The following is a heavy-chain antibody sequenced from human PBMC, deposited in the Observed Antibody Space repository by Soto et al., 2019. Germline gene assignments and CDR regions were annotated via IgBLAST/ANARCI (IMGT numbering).Heavy chain of an antibody. CDR3: ARHNYDSSGTAVDV. D-gene: IGHD3-22*01. J-gene: IGHJ6*02. Sequence: QVQLQESGPGLVKPSQTLSLTCTVSGGSISSGGYYWSWIRQHPGKGLEWIGYIYYSGSTYYNPSLKSRVTISVETSKNQFSPKLSSVTAADTAVYYCARHNYDSSGTAVDVWGQGTTVTVSS. V-gene: IGHV4-31*03. CDR1: GGSISSGGYY. CDR2: IYYSGST.